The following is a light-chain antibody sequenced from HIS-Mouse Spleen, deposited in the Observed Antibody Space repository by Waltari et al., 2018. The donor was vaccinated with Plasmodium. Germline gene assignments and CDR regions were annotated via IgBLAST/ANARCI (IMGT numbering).Light chain of an antibody. V-gene: IGLV3-19*01. CDR2: GKN. CDR1: SLRSYY. CDR3: NSRDSSGNHYV. Sequence: SSELTHDPAVSVALGQTVRITCQGDSLRSYYASWYPQKPGQAPVLVIYGKNNRPSGIPDRFSGSSSGNTASLTITGAQAEDEADYYCNSRDSSGNHYVFGTGTKVTVL. J-gene: IGLJ1*01.